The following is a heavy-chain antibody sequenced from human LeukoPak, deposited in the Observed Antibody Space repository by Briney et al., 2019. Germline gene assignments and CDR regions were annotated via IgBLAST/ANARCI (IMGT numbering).Heavy chain of an antibody. J-gene: IGHJ4*02. CDR3: AARWDTYYDTLTGDF. CDR1: GGSFRNYY. V-gene: IGHV4-34*01. D-gene: IGHD3-9*01. Sequence: SETLSLTCAVYGGSFRNYYRSWIRQPPGKGLECIGETNHNGITKYNPSLKSRVTISLDKSKHQFSLELTSVTAADTAVYYCAARWDTYYDTLTGDFWGQGTLVTVSS. CDR2: TNHNGIT.